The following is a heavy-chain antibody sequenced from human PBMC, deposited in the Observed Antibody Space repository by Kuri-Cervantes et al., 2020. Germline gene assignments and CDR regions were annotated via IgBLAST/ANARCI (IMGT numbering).Heavy chain of an antibody. J-gene: IGHJ6*03. Sequence: SVKVSCKAAGGTFTNYGVNWVRQAPGQGLEWMGGIIPIFGTANYAQKFQGRVTITTDESTSTAYMELSSLRSEDTAVYCCARICSGGSCSYYYMDVWGKGTTVTVSS. CDR2: IIPIFGTA. V-gene: IGHV1-69*05. CDR1: GGTFTNYG. CDR3: ARICSGGSCSYYYMDV. D-gene: IGHD2-15*01.